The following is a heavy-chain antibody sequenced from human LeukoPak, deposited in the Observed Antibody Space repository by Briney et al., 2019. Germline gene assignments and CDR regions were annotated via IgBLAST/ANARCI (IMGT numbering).Heavy chain of an antibody. Sequence: GGSLRLSCAASGFTFSSYAMHWVRQAPGKGLEWVAVISYDGSNKYYADSVKGRFTISRDNSRNTLYLQTHSLRAEDTALYYCAKKCSGTCYALDIWGQGTMVTVSS. CDR2: ISYDGSNK. D-gene: IGHD2-15*01. V-gene: IGHV3-30-3*02. CDR3: AKKCSGTCYALDI. J-gene: IGHJ3*02. CDR1: GFTFSSYA.